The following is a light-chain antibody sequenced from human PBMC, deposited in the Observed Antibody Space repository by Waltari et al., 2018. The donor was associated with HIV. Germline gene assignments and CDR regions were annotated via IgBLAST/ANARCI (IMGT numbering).Light chain of an antibody. CDR1: QSVSSY. Sequence: EIVFTQSPATLSLSPGDRATLSCRASQSVSSYLAWYQQKPGQAPRLLIYDASNRATGIPARFSGSESGTDVTLTISSLEPEDFAVYYCQQRSNLPSFGPGTKVDIK. CDR2: DAS. V-gene: IGKV3-11*01. J-gene: IGKJ3*01. CDR3: QQRSNLPS.